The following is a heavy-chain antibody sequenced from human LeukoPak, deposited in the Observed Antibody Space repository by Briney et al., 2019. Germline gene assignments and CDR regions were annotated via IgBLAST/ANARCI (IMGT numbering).Heavy chain of an antibody. CDR3: ARDGPLLNIVVVAAAADAFDI. CDR2: ISAYNGNT. CDR1: GYTFTSYG. V-gene: IGHV1-18*01. J-gene: IGHJ3*02. D-gene: IGHD2-15*01. Sequence: GASVKVSCKASGYTFTSYGISWVRQAPGQGLEWMGWISAYNGNTNYAQKLQGRVTMTRDMSTSTVYMELRSLRSDDTAVYYCARDGPLLNIVVVAAAADAFDIWGQGTMVTVSS.